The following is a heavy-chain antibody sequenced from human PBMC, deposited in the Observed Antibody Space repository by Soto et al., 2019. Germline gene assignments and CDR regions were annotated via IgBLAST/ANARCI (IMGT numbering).Heavy chain of an antibody. J-gene: IGHJ6*03. CDR2: ISAYNGNT. D-gene: IGHD5-12*01. CDR3: AREDSGYDYYYYYYMDV. CDR1: GYTFTSYG. Sequence: ASVKVSCKASGYTFTSYGISWVRQAPGQGLEWMGWISAYNGNTNYAQKLQGRVTMTTDTSTSTAYMELRSLRSDDTAVYYCAREDSGYDYYYYYYMDVWGKGTTVTVSS. V-gene: IGHV1-18*01.